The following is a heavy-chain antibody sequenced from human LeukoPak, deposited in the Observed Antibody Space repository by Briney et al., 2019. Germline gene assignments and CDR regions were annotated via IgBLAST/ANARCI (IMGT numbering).Heavy chain of an antibody. CDR1: GGSISSYY. V-gene: IGHV4-59*12. Sequence: SETLSLTCTVSGGSISSYYWSWIRQPPGKGLEWIAYISDIGSINYNPSLKSRVTISVDTSKNQFSLKLSSVTAADTAVYYCARGDSGHYYDSSGYYKFDYWGQGTLVTVSS. CDR3: ARGDSGHYYDSSGYYKFDY. CDR2: ISDIGSI. D-gene: IGHD3-22*01. J-gene: IGHJ4*02.